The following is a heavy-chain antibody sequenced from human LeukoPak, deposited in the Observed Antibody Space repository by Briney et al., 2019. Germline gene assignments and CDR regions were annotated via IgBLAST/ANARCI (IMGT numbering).Heavy chain of an antibody. CDR3: ARVSGYDTTNWFDP. Sequence: ASVKVSCKASGYTFTGYYMHWVRQAPGQGLEWMGWINPNSGGTNFAQNFQGGLTMTRDTSISTAYMELSRLRSDDTAVYYCARVSGYDTTNWFDPWGQGTLVTVSS. V-gene: IGHV1-2*02. D-gene: IGHD5-12*01. CDR2: INPNSGGT. J-gene: IGHJ5*02. CDR1: GYTFTGYY.